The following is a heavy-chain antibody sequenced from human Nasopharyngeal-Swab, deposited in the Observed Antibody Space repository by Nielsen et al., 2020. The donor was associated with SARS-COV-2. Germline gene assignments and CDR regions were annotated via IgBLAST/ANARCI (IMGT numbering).Heavy chain of an antibody. CDR3: ATGTGTVAFDF. J-gene: IGHJ4*02. CDR2: LNGGNGDT. V-gene: IGHV1-3*01. CDR1: AYTFSVYP. Sequence: ASVKVSCKGSAYTFSVYPMHWVRQAPGQGLQWMGWLNGGNGDTKSSQELEGRLSITRDASTSTAYMELSSLTSEDTAIYYCATGTGTVAFDFWGQGTLLSVSS. D-gene: IGHD4-11*01.